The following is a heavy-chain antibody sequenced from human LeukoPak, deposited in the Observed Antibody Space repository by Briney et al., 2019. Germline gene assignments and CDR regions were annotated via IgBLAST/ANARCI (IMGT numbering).Heavy chain of an antibody. CDR1: GYTFTSYD. D-gene: IGHD6-13*01. V-gene: IGHV1-8*01. CDR3: ARDGSIAAAGPYNWFDP. J-gene: IGHJ5*02. Sequence: GASVKVSCKASGYTFTSYDINWVRQATGQGLEWMGWMNPNSGNTGYAQKFQGRVTMTRNTSISTAYMELSSLRSEDTAVYYCARDGSIAAAGPYNWFDPWGQGTLVTVSS. CDR2: MNPNSGNT.